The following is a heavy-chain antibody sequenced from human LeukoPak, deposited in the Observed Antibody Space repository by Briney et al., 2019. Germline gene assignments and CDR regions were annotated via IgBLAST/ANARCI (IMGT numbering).Heavy chain of an antibody. V-gene: IGHV4-34*01. CDR2: INRSGST. J-gene: IGHJ3*02. D-gene: IGHD1-1*01. Sequence: SETLSLTRAVHGGSLSGYYWSWIRPPPGKGLGWIGEINRSGSTNYNPSLKSRVTISVDTAKNQFALHLSSVTAADTAVYFCAFFTNAKYDAFDIWGQGTMVTVSS. CDR1: GGSLSGYY. CDR3: AFFTNAKYDAFDI.